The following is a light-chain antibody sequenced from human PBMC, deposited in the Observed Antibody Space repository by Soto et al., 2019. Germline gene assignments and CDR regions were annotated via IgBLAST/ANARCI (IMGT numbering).Light chain of an antibody. V-gene: IGLV1-44*01. CDR1: SSNIGSNT. CDR2: SNN. J-gene: IGLJ2*01. CDR3: AAWDDSLNGFS. Sequence: QPVLTQPPSASGIPGQRVTISCSGSSSNIGSNTVNWYQQLPGMAPKLLIYSNNQRPSGVPDRFSGSQSGTSASLAISGLQSEDEADYYCAAWDDSLNGFSFGGGTKLTVL.